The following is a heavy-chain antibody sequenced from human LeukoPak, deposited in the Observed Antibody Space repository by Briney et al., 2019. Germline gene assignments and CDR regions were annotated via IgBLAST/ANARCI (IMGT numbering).Heavy chain of an antibody. CDR2: IFHSGST. D-gene: IGHD2-8*01. Sequence: PSETLSLTCSVSDASIETHYWSWIRQPPGKGLEWIGYIFHSGSTNYNPSLKSRVTVLLDTSKKPVSLKLTSVTGAVTAVYYCARDYSIMGGRRSEYWLDPWGQGTLVTVSS. V-gene: IGHV4-59*11. CDR3: ARDYSIMGGRRSEYWLDP. CDR1: DASIETHY. J-gene: IGHJ5*02.